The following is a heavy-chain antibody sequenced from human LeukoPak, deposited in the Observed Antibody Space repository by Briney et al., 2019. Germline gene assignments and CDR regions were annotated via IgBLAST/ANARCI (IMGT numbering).Heavy chain of an antibody. V-gene: IGHV3-23*01. CDR3: AKGLGYCSSTSCKRPPDWLDP. CDR1: GFTFSSYA. J-gene: IGHJ5*02. Sequence: GGSLRLSCAASGFTFSSYAMSWVRQAPGKGLEWVSVISGSGGSTYYADSVKGRFTISRDNSKNTLYLQMNSLRAEDTAVYYCAKGLGYCSSTSCKRPPDWLDPWGQGTLVTVSS. CDR2: ISGSGGST. D-gene: IGHD2-2*01.